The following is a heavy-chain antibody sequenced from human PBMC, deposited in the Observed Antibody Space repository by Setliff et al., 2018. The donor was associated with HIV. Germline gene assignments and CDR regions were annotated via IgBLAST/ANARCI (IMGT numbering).Heavy chain of an antibody. CDR2: XXREDDKP. CDR1: GYRLSELS. CDR3: ATDDLLGGYWFDR. J-gene: IGHJ5*01. Sequence: SGYRLSELSIHWVRQAPGKGXEXMGGXXREDDKPIYSQXFQGRXXXXEDTSTXTAYMXLXSLTXXDTAIFLCATDDLLGGYWFDRWGQGTPVTVSS. D-gene: IGHD3-16*01. V-gene: IGHV1-24*01.